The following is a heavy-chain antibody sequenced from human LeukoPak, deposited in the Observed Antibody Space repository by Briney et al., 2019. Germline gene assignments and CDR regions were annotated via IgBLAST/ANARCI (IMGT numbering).Heavy chain of an antibody. CDR2: INSDGSST. Sequence: PGGSLRLSCAASGFTFSSYWMHWVRQAPGKGLVWVSRINSDGSSTSYADSVKGRFTISRDNAKNSLYLQMNSLRAEDTAVYYCARGCGVTAMVTAGCWFDPWGQGTLVTVSS. CDR1: GFTFSSYW. V-gene: IGHV3-74*01. D-gene: IGHD5-18*01. CDR3: ARGCGVTAMVTAGCWFDP. J-gene: IGHJ5*02.